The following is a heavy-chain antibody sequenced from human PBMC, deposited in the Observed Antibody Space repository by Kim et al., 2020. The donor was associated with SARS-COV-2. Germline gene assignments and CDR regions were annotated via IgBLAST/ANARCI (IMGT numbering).Heavy chain of an antibody. Sequence: NPSLKSRVTISVNTSKNQFSLKLSSVTAADTAVYYCARVRMPTTLFYFDYWGQGTLVTVSS. D-gene: IGHD1-1*01. J-gene: IGHJ4*02. CDR3: ARVRMPTTLFYFDY. V-gene: IGHV4-34*01.